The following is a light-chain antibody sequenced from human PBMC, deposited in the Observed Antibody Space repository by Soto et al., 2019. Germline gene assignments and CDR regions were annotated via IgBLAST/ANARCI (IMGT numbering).Light chain of an antibody. V-gene: IGLV2-14*01. CDR2: EVS. Sequence: QSALTQPASVSGSPGQSITISCTGTSSDVDGHNFVSWYQQHPGKAPKLMIYEVSNRPSGVSNRFSASKSGNTASLTISGLQAEDEADYYCSSYTSISTDVLFGGGTKLTVL. CDR3: SSYTSISTDVL. CDR1: SSDVDGHNF. J-gene: IGLJ2*01.